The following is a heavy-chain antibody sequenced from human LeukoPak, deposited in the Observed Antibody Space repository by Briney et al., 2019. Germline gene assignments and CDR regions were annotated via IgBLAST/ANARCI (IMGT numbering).Heavy chain of an antibody. CDR3: ARDRSSSWGHDAFDI. V-gene: IGHV3-11*04. CDR1: GFTFSDYY. J-gene: IGHJ3*02. Sequence: GGSLRLSCAASGFTFSDYYMSWIRQAPGKGLEWVSYISSSGSTIYYADSVKGRFTISRDNAKNSLYLQMNSLRAEDTAVYYCARDRSSSWGHDAFDIWGQGTMVTVSS. CDR2: ISSSGSTI. D-gene: IGHD6-13*01.